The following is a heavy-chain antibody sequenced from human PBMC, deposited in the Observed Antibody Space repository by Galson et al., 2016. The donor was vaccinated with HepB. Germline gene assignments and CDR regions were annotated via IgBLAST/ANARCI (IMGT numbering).Heavy chain of an antibody. CDR3: ARGPTRTDAGDV. CDR1: GGSLSGGGYY. V-gene: IGHV4-31*03. CDR2: IYDNGST. D-gene: IGHD4-11*01. J-gene: IGHJ3*01. Sequence: TLSLTCTVSGGSLSGGGYYWSWIRQSPGRGLEWIGYIYDNGSTDYKSSLKRRVTMSVDTSKNQFSLKLSSVTAADTALYCCARGPTRTDAGDVWGQGTMVTVSS.